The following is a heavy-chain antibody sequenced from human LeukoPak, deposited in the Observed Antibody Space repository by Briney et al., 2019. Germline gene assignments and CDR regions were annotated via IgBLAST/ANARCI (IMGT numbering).Heavy chain of an antibody. J-gene: IGHJ4*02. Sequence: SQTLSLTYTLAGGSISSGSYYWSWIRQPAGKGLEWIGRIYTSGSTNYNPSLKSRVTISVDTSKNQFSLKLSSVTAADTAVYYCAREPYPYCSSTSCYYLDYWGQGTLVTVSS. D-gene: IGHD2-2*01. V-gene: IGHV4-61*02. CDR1: GGSISSGSYY. CDR3: AREPYPYCSSTSCYYLDY. CDR2: IYTSGST.